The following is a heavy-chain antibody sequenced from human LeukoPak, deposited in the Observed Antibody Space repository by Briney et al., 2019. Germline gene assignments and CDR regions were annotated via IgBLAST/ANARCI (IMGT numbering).Heavy chain of an antibody. J-gene: IGHJ4*02. Sequence: ASVKVSCKASGYTFTGYYMHWVRQAPGQGLEWMGWINPNSGGTNYAQKFQGRVTMTRDTSISTAYMELSSLRSEDTAVYYCAREDFYDSGSNDYWGQGTLVTVSS. D-gene: IGHD3-22*01. CDR3: AREDFYDSGSNDY. V-gene: IGHV1-2*02. CDR2: INPNSGGT. CDR1: GYTFTGYY.